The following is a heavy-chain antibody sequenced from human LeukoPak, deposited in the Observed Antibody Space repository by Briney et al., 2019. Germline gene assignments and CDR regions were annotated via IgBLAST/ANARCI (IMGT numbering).Heavy chain of an antibody. CDR2: IYPGDSAT. D-gene: IGHD3-22*01. CDR1: GYSFTSYW. CDR3: ARYYYDSSGYNNWFDP. Sequence: GESLKIFCKGSGYSFTSYWVGWVRQVPGKGLEGMGIIYPGDSATRYSPSFQGQVTISADKSISTAYLQWSSLKASDTAMYYCARYYYDSSGYNNWFDPWGQGTLVTVSS. V-gene: IGHV5-51*01. J-gene: IGHJ5*02.